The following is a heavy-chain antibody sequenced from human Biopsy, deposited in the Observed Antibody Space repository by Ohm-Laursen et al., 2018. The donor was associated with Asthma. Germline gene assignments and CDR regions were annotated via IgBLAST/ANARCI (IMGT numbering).Heavy chain of an antibody. J-gene: IGHJ4*02. D-gene: IGHD1-26*01. V-gene: IGHV1-69*10. Sequence: SVKVSCKTSGDIFSSFPFSWVRQAPGQGLEWMGGIIPIFGIANYAQKFQGRVTITADKSTSTAYMELSSLRSEDTAVYYCARGGSYSSRRYYFDYWGQGTLVTVSS. CDR2: IIPIFGIA. CDR3: ARGGSYSSRRYYFDY. CDR1: GDIFSSFP.